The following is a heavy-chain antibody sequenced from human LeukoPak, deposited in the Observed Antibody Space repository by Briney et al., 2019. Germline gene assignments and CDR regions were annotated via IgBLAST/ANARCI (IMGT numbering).Heavy chain of an antibody. Sequence: ASVKVSCKASGYTFTGYYMHWVRQAPGQGLEWMGWINPNSGGTNYAQKFQGRVTMTRDTSISTAYMELSRLRSDDTAVYYCARGHWTIFGVVPFGMDVWGQGTTVTVS. D-gene: IGHD3-3*01. CDR2: INPNSGGT. CDR3: ARGHWTIFGVVPFGMDV. CDR1: GYTFTGYY. V-gene: IGHV1-2*02. J-gene: IGHJ6*02.